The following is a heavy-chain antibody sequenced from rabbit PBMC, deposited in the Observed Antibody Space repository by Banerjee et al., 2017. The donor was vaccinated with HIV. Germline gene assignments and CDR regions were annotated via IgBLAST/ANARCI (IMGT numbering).Heavy chain of an antibody. CDR1: GFSFSSSYW. V-gene: IGHV1S40*01. CDR2: IYAGSSGST. Sequence: QSLEESGGDLVKPGASLTLTCTASGFSFSSSYWICWVRQAPGKGLEWIACIYAGSSGSTKYASWAKGRFTISKTSSTTVTLQMTSLTAADTATYFCARLEYGADGHVNLWGQGTLVTV. J-gene: IGHJ4*01. CDR3: ARLEYGADGHVNL. D-gene: IGHD2-1*01.